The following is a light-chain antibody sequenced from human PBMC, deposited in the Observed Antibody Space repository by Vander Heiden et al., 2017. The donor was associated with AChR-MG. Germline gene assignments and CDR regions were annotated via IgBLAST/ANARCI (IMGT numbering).Light chain of an antibody. Sequence: AIQLTQAPSSLSASVGDRVTITCRASQGIRNGLGWSQQKPWKAPKLLVYAASSLQSGVPSRFSGSGSGTDFTLTISSLQPEDFATYYCRQYDNYPWTFGQGTKVEIK. CDR2: AAS. V-gene: IGKV1-6*01. CDR3: RQYDNYPWT. CDR1: QGIRNG. J-gene: IGKJ1*01.